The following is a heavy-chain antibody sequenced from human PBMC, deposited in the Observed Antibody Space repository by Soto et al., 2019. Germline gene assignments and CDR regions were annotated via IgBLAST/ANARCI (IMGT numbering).Heavy chain of an antibody. V-gene: IGHV4-39*01. CDR3: ASQETPSGSFYLSPFDS. CDR2: MLYSGGR. J-gene: IGHJ4*02. CDR1: GGSISPSRYY. D-gene: IGHD3-10*01. Sequence: QLQLQALGPGLVRPSETLSLPCSVSGGSISPSRYYWAWLRQPPGKGLAWIGSMLYSGGRAYTPSLRSRGTISGDTSTNEVALKLTSMTAADTPLYCCASQETPSGSFYLSPFDSLGRGIMVAGSS.